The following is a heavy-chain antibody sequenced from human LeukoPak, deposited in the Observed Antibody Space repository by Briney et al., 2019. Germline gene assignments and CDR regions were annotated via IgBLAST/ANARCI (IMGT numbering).Heavy chain of an antibody. Sequence: GGSLRLSCAASGITVSSNCMSWVRQAPGKGLEWVSSITSSSTYIYYADSVKGRFTISRDNAKNSLYLQMNSLRAEDTAVYYCARGVFSIDYWGQGTLVTVSS. CDR2: ITSSSTYI. CDR1: GITVSSNC. J-gene: IGHJ4*02. CDR3: ARGVFSIDY. V-gene: IGHV3-21*01. D-gene: IGHD2-8*01.